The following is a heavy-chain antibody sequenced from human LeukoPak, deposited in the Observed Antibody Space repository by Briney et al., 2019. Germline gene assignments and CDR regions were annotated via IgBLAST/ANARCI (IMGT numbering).Heavy chain of an antibody. D-gene: IGHD2-21*02. CDR1: GFTFGDYA. J-gene: IGHJ4*02. Sequence: GGSLRLSCTASGFTFGDYAMSWVRQAPGKGLEWVGFIRSKAYGGTTEYAASVKGRFTIPRDDSKSIAYLQMNSLKTEDTAVYYCTRGKTAYCGGDCYPYYFDYWGQGTLVTVSS. V-gene: IGHV3-49*04. CDR2: IRSKAYGGTT. CDR3: TRGKTAYCGGDCYPYYFDY.